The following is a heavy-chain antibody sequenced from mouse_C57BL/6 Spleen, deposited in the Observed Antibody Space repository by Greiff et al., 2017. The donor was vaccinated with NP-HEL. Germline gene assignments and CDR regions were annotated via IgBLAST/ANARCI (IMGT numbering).Heavy chain of an antibody. CDR2: IDPANGNT. Sequence: EVQLQESVAELVRPGASVKLSCTASGFNIKNTYMHWVKQRPEQGLEWIGRIDPANGNTKYAPKFQGKATITADTSSNTAYLQLSSLTSEDTAIYYCARDYGSSYQSNYFDYWGQGTTLTVSS. J-gene: IGHJ2*01. D-gene: IGHD1-1*01. V-gene: IGHV14-3*01. CDR3: ARDYGSSYQSNYFDY. CDR1: GFNIKNTY.